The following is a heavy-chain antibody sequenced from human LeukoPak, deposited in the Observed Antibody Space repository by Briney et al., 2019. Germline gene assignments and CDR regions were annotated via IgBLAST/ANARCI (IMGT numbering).Heavy chain of an antibody. CDR3: ARSQLTLYYFDY. CDR2: IYYSGST. Sequence: TSETLSLTCTVSGGYISSSSYYWGWIRQPPGKGLEWIGSIYYSGSTYYNPSLKSRVTISVDTSKNQFSLKLSSVTAADTAVYYCARSQLTLYYFDYWGQGTLVTVSS. J-gene: IGHJ4*02. CDR1: GGYISSSSYY. D-gene: IGHD1-1*01. V-gene: IGHV4-39*01.